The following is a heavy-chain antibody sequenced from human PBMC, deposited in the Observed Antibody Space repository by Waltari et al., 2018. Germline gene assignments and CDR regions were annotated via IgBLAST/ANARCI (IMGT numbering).Heavy chain of an antibody. CDR1: GGSISSGRYY. J-gene: IGHJ5*02. CDR2: VYTSGST. D-gene: IGHD3-16*02. V-gene: IGHV4-61*02. Sequence: VQMQEWGPGLVKPEQTLSLTGPVHGGSISSGRYYWSWSRQPAGKGREGIGRVYTSGSTNYSPSLKSLVTISVDTSKNQFSLKLSSVTTGDTAVYYCASRYSDYVWGSYRPDVGFDPWGQGTLVTVSS. CDR3: ASRYSDYVWGSYRPDVGFDP.